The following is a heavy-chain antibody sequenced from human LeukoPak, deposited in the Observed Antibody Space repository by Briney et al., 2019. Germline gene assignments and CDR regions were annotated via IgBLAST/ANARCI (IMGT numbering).Heavy chain of an antibody. CDR2: ISSSGSTI. V-gene: IGHV3-48*03. J-gene: IGHJ5*02. Sequence: GGSLRLSCAASGFTFSSYEMNWVRQAPGKGLEWVSYISSSGSTIYYADSVKGRFTISRDNAKNSLYLQMISLRAEDTAVYYCARDLATIFEYNYFDPWGQGTLVSVSS. CDR1: GFTFSSYE. CDR3: ARDLATIFEYNYFDP. D-gene: IGHD3-3*01.